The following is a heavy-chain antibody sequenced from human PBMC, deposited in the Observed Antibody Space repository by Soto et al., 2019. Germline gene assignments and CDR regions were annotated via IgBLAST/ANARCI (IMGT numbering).Heavy chain of an antibody. CDR1: GFTFSSYN. CDR3: ARDSPNTSGYYYVSFFEY. D-gene: IGHD3-22*01. V-gene: IGHV3-48*02. J-gene: IGHJ4*02. Sequence: GGSLRLSCAASGFTFSSYNMNWVRQAPGKGLEWVSYISSSSSTIYYADSVKGRFTISRDNAKNSLYLQMNSLRDEDTAVYYCARDSPNTSGYYYVSFFEYWGQGTLVTVSS. CDR2: ISSSSSTI.